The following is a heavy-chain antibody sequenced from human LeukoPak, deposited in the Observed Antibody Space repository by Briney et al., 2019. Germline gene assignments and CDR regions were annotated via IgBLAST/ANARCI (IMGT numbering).Heavy chain of an antibody. J-gene: IGHJ6*02. D-gene: IGHD6-19*01. CDR2: IKQDGSEK. Sequence: GGSLRLSCAASGFTFSSYWMSWVRQAPGKWLEWVANIKQDGSEKYYVDSVKGRFTISRDNAKNSLYLQMNSLRAEDTAVYYCARDDSSGWSLYYYYYYGMDVWGQGTTVTVSS. CDR3: ARDDSSGWSLYYYYYYGMDV. V-gene: IGHV3-7*01. CDR1: GFTFSSYW.